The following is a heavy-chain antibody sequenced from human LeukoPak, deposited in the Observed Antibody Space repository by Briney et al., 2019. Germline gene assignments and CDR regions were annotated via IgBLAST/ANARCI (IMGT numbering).Heavy chain of an antibody. D-gene: IGHD1-26*01. Sequence: SETLSLTCAVYGGSISSYYWSWIRQPAGKGLEWIGRIYTSGSTNYNPSLKSRVTMSVDTSKNQFSLKLSSVTAADTAVYYCAREGSYLGHFDYWGQGTLVTVSS. CDR3: AREGSYLGHFDY. J-gene: IGHJ4*02. V-gene: IGHV4-4*07. CDR1: GGSISSYY. CDR2: IYTSGST.